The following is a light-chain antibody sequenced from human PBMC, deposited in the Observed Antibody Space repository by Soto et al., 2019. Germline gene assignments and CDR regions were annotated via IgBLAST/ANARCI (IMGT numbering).Light chain of an antibody. J-gene: IGKJ1*01. CDR1: ESVSSDY. CDR2: GAS. V-gene: IGKV3-20*01. CDR3: QHYNSYSEA. Sequence: EIVLTQSPGTLSLSPGEGATLSCRASESVSSDYLAWYQQKPGQAPRLLIYGASSRATGIPDRFSGSGSGTDFTLTISRREPEDFATYYCQHYNSYSEAFGQGTKVDIK.